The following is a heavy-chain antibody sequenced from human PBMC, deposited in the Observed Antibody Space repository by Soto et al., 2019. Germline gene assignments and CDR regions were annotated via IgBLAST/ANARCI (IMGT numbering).Heavy chain of an antibody. Sequence: SEPLSLTGTVSGGSVTIDEDYWTWIRQSPGKGLEWIGYISNSGSTGYNPSLKTRLSMSVDRSKNQFTLRLTSVTAADTAVYFCATESGSTYGYFDHWGQGTQVTVSS. D-gene: IGHD5-18*01. CDR3: ATESGSTYGYFDH. CDR2: ISNSGST. CDR1: GGSVTIDEDY. V-gene: IGHV4-30-4*01. J-gene: IGHJ4*02.